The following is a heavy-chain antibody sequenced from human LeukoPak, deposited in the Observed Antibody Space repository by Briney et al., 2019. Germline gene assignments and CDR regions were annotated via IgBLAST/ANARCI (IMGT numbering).Heavy chain of an antibody. V-gene: IGHV3-64*01. J-gene: IGHJ6*03. Sequence: GGSLRLSCAASGFTFSSYAMHWVRQAPGKGLEYVSAISSNGGSTYYANSVKGRFTISRDNSKNTLYLQMGSLGAEDMAVYYCARVRGTRGYYYYYMDVWGKGTTVTVSS. D-gene: IGHD1-1*01. CDR3: ARVRGTRGYYYYYMDV. CDR2: ISSNGGST. CDR1: GFTFSSYA.